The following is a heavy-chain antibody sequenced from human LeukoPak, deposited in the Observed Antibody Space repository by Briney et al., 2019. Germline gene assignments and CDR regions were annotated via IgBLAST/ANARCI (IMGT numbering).Heavy chain of an antibody. CDR2: IYYSGST. V-gene: IGHV4-39*07. D-gene: IGHD2-15*01. CDR1: GGSISSSSYY. Sequence: SETLSLTCTVSGGSISSSSYYWGWIRQPPGKGLEWIGSIYYSGSTYYNPSLKSRVTISVDTSKNQFSLKLSSVTAADTAVYYCARDYSLADPFDIWGQGTMVTVSS. J-gene: IGHJ3*02. CDR3: ARDYSLADPFDI.